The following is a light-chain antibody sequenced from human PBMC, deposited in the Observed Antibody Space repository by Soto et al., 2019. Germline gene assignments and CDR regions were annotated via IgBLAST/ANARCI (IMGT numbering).Light chain of an antibody. CDR3: QQVKSYPRT. Sequence: DIQMTQSPSSLSASVGDRVTITCRASQAITNNLAWYQQKPGNPPKLLIYEESTLHSVVPSRFSGRKVGTQFILTIDSLQPEDFATYYCQQVKSYPRTFGGGTKVEI. CDR2: EES. J-gene: IGKJ4*01. V-gene: IGKV1-9*01. CDR1: QAITNN.